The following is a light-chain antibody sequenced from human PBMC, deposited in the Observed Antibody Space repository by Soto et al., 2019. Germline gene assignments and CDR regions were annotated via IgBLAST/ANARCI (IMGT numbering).Light chain of an antibody. CDR1: QIVSSY. CDR3: QQYNNWPPWT. CDR2: GAS. V-gene: IGKV3-15*01. Sequence: EIVLTQSPATLSSSPGERATLSCRASQIVSSYLAWYQQKPGQAPRLLIYGASTRATGIPARFSGSGSGTEFTLTISSLQSEDFAVYYCQQYNNWPPWTFGQGTKVDIK. J-gene: IGKJ1*01.